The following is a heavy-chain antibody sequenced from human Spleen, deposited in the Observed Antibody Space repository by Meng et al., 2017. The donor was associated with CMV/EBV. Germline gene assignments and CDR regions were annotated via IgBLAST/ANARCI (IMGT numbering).Heavy chain of an antibody. J-gene: IGHJ4*02. CDR2: IYPGDSDT. D-gene: IGHD3-10*01. CDR3: ARLDWVRGVIDY. V-gene: IGHV5-51*06. Sequence: VNRTAQELMSSRKVVPTTLRCFWVGWVGTMRGKALKCMGIIYPGDSDTSYIASLQGQVPISADKSISPGYLQWSSLKASDTAMYFCARLDWVRGVIDYWGQGTLVTVSS. CDR1: PTTLRCFW.